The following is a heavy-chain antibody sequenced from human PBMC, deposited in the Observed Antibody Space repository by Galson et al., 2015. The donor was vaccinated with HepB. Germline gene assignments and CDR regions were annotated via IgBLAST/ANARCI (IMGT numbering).Heavy chain of an antibody. CDR1: GFTFSSYA. J-gene: IGHJ6*03. V-gene: IGHV3-23*01. Sequence: SLRLSCAASGFTFSSYAMSWVRQAPGKGLEWVSAISGSGGSTYYADSVKGRFTISRDNSKNTLYLQMNSLRAEDTAVYYCAKDGAIAVAGPDYYYMDVWGKGPPVTVP. CDR2: ISGSGGST. CDR3: AKDGAIAVAGPDYYYMDV. D-gene: IGHD6-19*01.